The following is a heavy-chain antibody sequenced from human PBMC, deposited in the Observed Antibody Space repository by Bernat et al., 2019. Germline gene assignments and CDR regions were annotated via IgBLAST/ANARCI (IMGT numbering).Heavy chain of an antibody. J-gene: IGHJ5*02. Sequence: QLQLQESGPGLVKPSETLSLTCTVSGGSISGSSYYWGWIRQPPGKGLEWIGYIYYSGSTNYNPSLKSRVTISVDTSKNQFSLKLSSVTAADTAVYYCARGPRFWSGYRFYDPWGQGTLVTVSS. CDR3: ARGPRFWSGYRFYDP. D-gene: IGHD3-3*01. V-gene: IGHV4-61*05. CDR1: GGSISGSSYY. CDR2: IYYSGST.